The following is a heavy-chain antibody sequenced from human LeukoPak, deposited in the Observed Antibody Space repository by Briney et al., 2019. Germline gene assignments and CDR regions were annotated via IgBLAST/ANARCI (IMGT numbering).Heavy chain of an antibody. CDR3: ARDRSKVTAYDDALDI. J-gene: IGHJ3*02. V-gene: IGHV3-48*03. CDR1: GFTFSSYE. CDR2: ISDIGTTQ. Sequence: PGGSLRLSCAASGFTFSSYELNWVRQAPGKGLEWVPYISDIGTTQHYADSVKGRFTISRDNAKNSLYLQMNSLTAEDTAVYYCARDRSKVTAYDDALDIWGQGTMVIVSS. D-gene: IGHD2-21*02.